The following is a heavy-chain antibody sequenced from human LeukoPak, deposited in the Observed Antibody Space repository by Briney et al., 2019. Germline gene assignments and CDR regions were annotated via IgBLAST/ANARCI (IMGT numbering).Heavy chain of an antibody. CDR2: IKQDGSDK. D-gene: IGHD3-10*01. Sequence: GGSLRLSCAASGFTVSSNYMSWVRQAPGKGLEWVANIKQDGSDKYYVDSVKGRFTISRDNAKNSLYLQMNSLRAEDTAVYYCARDLVPYGSGSYRATRPLRYFDYWGQGTLVTVSS. CDR1: GFTVSSNY. V-gene: IGHV3-7*01. J-gene: IGHJ4*02. CDR3: ARDLVPYGSGSYRATRPLRYFDY.